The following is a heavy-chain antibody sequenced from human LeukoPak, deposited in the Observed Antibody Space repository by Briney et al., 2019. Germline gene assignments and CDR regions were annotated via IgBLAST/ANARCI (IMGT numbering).Heavy chain of an antibody. CDR2: IYSGGGT. D-gene: IGHD6-19*01. CDR3: ARGVEYSSGWYYFDY. Sequence: GGSLRLSCAASGFTVSSNYMSWVRQAPGKGLEWVSVIYSGGGTYYADSVKGRFTISRDNSKNTLYLQMNSLRAEDTAVYYCARGVEYSSGWYYFDYWGQGTLVTVSS. CDR1: GFTVSSNY. J-gene: IGHJ4*02. V-gene: IGHV3-53*01.